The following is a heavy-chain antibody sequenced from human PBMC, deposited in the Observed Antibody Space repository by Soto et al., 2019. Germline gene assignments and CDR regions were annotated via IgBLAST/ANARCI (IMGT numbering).Heavy chain of an antibody. J-gene: IGHJ6*03. D-gene: IGHD6-19*01. CDR2: IYSGGST. CDR3: ARDGSVAGYYYYYMDV. Sequence: GGSLRLSCAASGFTVSRNYMSWVRQAPGKGLEWVSVIYSGGSTYYADSVKGRFTISRDNSKNTLYLQMNSLRAEDTAVYYCARDGSVAGYYYYYMDVWGKGTTVTVSS. CDR1: GFTVSRNY. V-gene: IGHV3-66*01.